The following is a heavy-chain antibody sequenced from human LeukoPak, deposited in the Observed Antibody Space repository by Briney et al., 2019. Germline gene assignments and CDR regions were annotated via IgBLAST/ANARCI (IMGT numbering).Heavy chain of an antibody. Sequence: GGSLRLSCAASGFTFSSYGMHWVRQAPGKGLEWVAVISYDGSNKYYADSVKGRFTISRDNSKNTLYLQMNSLRAEDTAVYYCVSSGIVVVIGSEVDYWGQGTLVTVSS. V-gene: IGHV3-30*03. D-gene: IGHD3-22*01. J-gene: IGHJ4*02. CDR1: GFTFSSYG. CDR3: VSSGIVVVIGSEVDY. CDR2: ISYDGSNK.